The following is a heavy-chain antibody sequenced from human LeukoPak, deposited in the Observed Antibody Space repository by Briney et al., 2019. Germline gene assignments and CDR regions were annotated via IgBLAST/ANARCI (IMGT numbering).Heavy chain of an antibody. CDR1: GYSFANYW. D-gene: IGHD2-8*01. CDR3: ARLYSATVLESWGYFDY. V-gene: IGHV5-51*01. CDR2: IYPGDSDT. Sequence: RGESLKISCKGSGYSFANYWIGWVRQVPGKGLEWMGIIYPGDSDTRYSPSFQGQVTISADKSINTAYLQWSSLRASDTAIFYCARLYSATVLESWGYFDYWGQGTLVTVSS. J-gene: IGHJ4*02.